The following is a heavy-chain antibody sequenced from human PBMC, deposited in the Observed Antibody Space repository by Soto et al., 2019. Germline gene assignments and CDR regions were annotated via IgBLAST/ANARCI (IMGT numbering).Heavy chain of an antibody. J-gene: IGHJ3*02. CDR2: ISSSSSYI. V-gene: IGHV3-21*01. D-gene: IGHD1-1*01. Sequence: GGSLRLSCAASGFTFSSYGMNWVRQAPGKGLEWVSSISSSSSYIYYADSVKGRFTISRDNAKNSLYLQMNSLRAEDTAVYYCARDPPQRWAFDIWGQGTMVTVSS. CDR1: GFTFSSYG. CDR3: ARDPPQRWAFDI.